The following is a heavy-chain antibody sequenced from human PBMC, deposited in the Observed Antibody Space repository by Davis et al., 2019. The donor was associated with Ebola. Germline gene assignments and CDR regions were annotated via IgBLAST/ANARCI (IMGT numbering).Heavy chain of an antibody. CDR1: GFTFSSYW. CDR3: ARGLRFLEWLFHDAFDI. CDR2: IKQDGSEK. V-gene: IGHV3-7*04. J-gene: IGHJ3*02. D-gene: IGHD3-3*01. Sequence: PGGSLRLSCAASGFTFSSYWMSWVRQAPGKGLEWVANIKQDGSEKYYVDSVKGRFTISRDNAKNSLYLQMNSLRAEDTAVYYCARGLRFLEWLFHDAFDIWGQGTMVTVSS.